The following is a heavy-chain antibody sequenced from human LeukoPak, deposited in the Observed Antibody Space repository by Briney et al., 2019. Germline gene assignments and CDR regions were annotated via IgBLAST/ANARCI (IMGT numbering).Heavy chain of an antibody. J-gene: IGHJ4*02. CDR1: GFTFSNAW. Sequence: GGSLRLSCAASGFTFSNAWMSWVRQAPGKGLEWAGRIKSKTDGGTTDYAAPVKGRFTISRDDSKNTLYLQMNSLKTEDTAVYYCTTSSGSYYEGDYWGQGTLVTVSS. D-gene: IGHD1-26*01. V-gene: IGHV3-15*01. CDR2: IKSKTDGGTT. CDR3: TTSSGSYYEGDY.